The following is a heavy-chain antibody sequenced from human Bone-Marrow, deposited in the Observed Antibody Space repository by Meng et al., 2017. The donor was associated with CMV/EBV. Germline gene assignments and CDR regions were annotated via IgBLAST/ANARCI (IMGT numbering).Heavy chain of an antibody. Sequence: GGSLRLSCAGTGFTFTSYWMTWVRQAPGKGLEWVASIEEDGSEKYYVDSVKGRFTISRDNPNNSLYLQMNSLRAEDTALYYCVRGRITNHYWGQGTTVTVSS. D-gene: IGHD1-20*01. CDR1: GFTFTSYW. J-gene: IGHJ6*02. CDR2: IEEDGSEK. V-gene: IGHV3-7*01. CDR3: VRGRITNHY.